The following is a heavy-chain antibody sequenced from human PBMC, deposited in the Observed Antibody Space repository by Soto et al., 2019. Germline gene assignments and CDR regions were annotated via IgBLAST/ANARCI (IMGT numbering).Heavy chain of an antibody. CDR3: ARAVKQWLVGGDYYYYYMDV. D-gene: IGHD6-19*01. CDR1: GFTLSDYY. Sequence: QVQLVESGGGLVKPGGSLRLSCEASGFTLSDYYMTWIRQAPGKGREWISYISSSATIIYYADSVKGRFTISRDNAKTSLYLQMNSLRADDTAVYYCARAVKQWLVGGDYYYYYMDVWGKGTTVTVSS. CDR2: ISSSATII. J-gene: IGHJ6*03. V-gene: IGHV3-11*01.